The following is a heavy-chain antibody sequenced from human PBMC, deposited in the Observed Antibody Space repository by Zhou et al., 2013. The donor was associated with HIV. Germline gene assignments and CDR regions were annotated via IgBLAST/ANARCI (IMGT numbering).Heavy chain of an antibody. V-gene: IGHV1-18*01. Sequence: QVHLMQSGAEVKKPGASVRVSCKASGYIFTSYDINWVRQAPGQGLEWMGWISAYNGNTNYAQKLQGRVTMTTDTSTSTAYMELRSLRSDDTAVYYCARSGDNWNDVDAFDIWGQGTMVTVSS. CDR2: ISAYNGNT. D-gene: IGHD1-20*01. CDR1: GYIFTSYD. CDR3: ARSGDNWNDVDAFDI. J-gene: IGHJ3*02.